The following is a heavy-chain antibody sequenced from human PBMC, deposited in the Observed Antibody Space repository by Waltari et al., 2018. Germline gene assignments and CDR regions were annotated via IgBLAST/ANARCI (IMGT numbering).Heavy chain of an antibody. CDR1: GYNFSTYW. J-gene: IGHJ4*02. CDR2: ISPGDSDT. Sequence: EVQLVQSGAEVKKPGESLKLSCQGSGYNFSTYWIGWVRLMPGKGLEWMGSISPGDSDTRFSPSLQGHVTISADKSLTTAYLQWSGLKASDSAMYYCARGSTSTRRASHYFDYWGQGTLLAVSS. D-gene: IGHD2-15*01. CDR3: ARGSTSTRRASHYFDY. V-gene: IGHV5-51*01.